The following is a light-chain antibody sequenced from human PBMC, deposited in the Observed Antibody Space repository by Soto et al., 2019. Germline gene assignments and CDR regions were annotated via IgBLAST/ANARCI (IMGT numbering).Light chain of an antibody. CDR3: QQYGSSFTLWT. CDR1: QSVSSSY. CDR2: GAS. V-gene: IGKV3-20*01. J-gene: IGKJ1*01. Sequence: EIVLTQSPGTLSLSPGERATLSCRASQSVSSSYLAWYQQKPGQAPRLLIYGASSRATGIPDRFSGSGSGTDFTLTISRLEPEDFAVYYCQQYGSSFTLWTFGQGTKVDIK.